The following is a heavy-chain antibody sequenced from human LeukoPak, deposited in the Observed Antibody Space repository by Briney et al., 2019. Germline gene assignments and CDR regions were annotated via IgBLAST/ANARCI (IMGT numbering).Heavy chain of an antibody. D-gene: IGHD1/OR15-1a*01. CDR1: GGSISGYY. CDR2: VYDTGAT. V-gene: IGHV4-59*08. J-gene: IGHJ5*02. Sequence: SEALSLTCTVSGGSISGYYWSWIRQPPGKRLEWIGYVYDTGATNYNPSLTSRFTISIDTSKNQFSLYLSSVTAADTAVYYCARFPLIATTRGGFDPWGQGTLVTVSS. CDR3: ARFPLIATTRGGFDP.